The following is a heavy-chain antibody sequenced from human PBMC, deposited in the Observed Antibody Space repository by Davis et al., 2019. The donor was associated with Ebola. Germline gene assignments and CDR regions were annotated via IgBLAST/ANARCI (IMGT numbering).Heavy chain of an antibody. CDR1: GFTFSSYA. CDR3: ARGGSGPDYRLDY. Sequence: GESLKISCAASGFTFSSYAMSWVRQAPGKGLEWVAVISYDGSNKYYADSVKGRFTISRDNAKNSLYLQMNSLRAEDTAVYYCARGGSGPDYRLDYWGQGTLVTVSS. CDR2: ISYDGSNK. D-gene: IGHD3-10*01. V-gene: IGHV3-30-3*01. J-gene: IGHJ4*02.